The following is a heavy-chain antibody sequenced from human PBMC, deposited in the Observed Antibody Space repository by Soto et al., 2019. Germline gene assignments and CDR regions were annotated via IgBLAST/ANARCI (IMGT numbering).Heavy chain of an antibody. Sequence: QVQLVQSGAEVKKPGSSVKVSCKASGGTFSSYAISWVRQAPGQGLEWMGGIIPIFGTANYAQKFQGRVTITADESTSTAYMELSSLSSEDTAVYYCAREGDSSGYPLGYYYYGMDVWGQGTTVTVSS. V-gene: IGHV1-69*12. CDR1: GGTFSSYA. J-gene: IGHJ6*02. CDR2: IIPIFGTA. CDR3: AREGDSSGYPLGYYYYGMDV. D-gene: IGHD3-22*01.